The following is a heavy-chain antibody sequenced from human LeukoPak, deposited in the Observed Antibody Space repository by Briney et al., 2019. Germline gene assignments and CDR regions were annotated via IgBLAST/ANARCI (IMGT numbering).Heavy chain of an antibody. CDR2: INPAGSET. CDR1: GFSFNAYW. V-gene: IGHV3-7*01. Sequence: GGSLRLSCAASGFSFNAYWMAWVRQAPGTGLEWVANINPAGSETFHVDPVKGQFSISRDHAKNLVYLQMNSLRAEDTAVYYCATFGLVAALDLWGQGTLVTVYS. D-gene: IGHD5-12*01. J-gene: IGHJ4*02. CDR3: ATFGLVAALDL.